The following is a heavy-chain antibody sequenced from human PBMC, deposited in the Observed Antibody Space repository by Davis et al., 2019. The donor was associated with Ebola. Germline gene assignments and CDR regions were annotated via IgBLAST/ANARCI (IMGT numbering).Heavy chain of an antibody. Sequence: PGGSLRLSCAASGFTFSSYAMHWVRQAPGKGLEWVAVISYDGSNKYYADSVKGRFTISRDNSKNTLYLQMNSLRAEDTAVYYCARELGYAGFGYFDYWGQGTLVTVSS. CDR2: ISYDGSNK. J-gene: IGHJ4*02. V-gene: IGHV3-30-3*01. CDR1: GFTFSSYA. CDR3: ARELGYAGFGYFDY. D-gene: IGHD5-12*01.